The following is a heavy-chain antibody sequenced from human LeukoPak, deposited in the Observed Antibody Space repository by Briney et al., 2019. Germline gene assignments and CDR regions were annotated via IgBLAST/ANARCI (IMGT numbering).Heavy chain of an antibody. D-gene: IGHD2-21*01. CDR2: IYSGGST. V-gene: IGHV3-53*05. Sequence: PGGSLRLSCAASGFTVSSNYMSWVRQAPGKGLEWVSVIYSGGSTYYADSVKGRFTISRDNSKNTLYLQMNSLRAEDTAVYYCARAPLGDSTYYFDYWGQGTLVTVSS. J-gene: IGHJ4*02. CDR1: GFTVSSNY. CDR3: ARAPLGDSTYYFDY.